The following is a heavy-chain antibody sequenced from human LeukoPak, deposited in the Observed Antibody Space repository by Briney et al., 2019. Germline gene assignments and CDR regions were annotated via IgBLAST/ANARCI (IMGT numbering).Heavy chain of an antibody. V-gene: IGHV4-34*01. Sequence: SETLSLTCAVYGWSFSGYYWSWIRQPPGKGLEWIGEINHSGSTNYNPSLKSRVTISVDTSKNQFSLKLSSVTAADTAVYYCARGRTYYDILTGYYKGRGAFDIWGQGTMVTVSS. CDR1: GWSFSGYY. CDR3: ARGRTYYDILTGYYKGRGAFDI. D-gene: IGHD3-9*01. CDR2: INHSGST. J-gene: IGHJ3*02.